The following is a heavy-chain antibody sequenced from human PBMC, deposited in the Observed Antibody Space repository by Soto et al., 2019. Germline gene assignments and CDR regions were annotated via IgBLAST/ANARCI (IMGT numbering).Heavy chain of an antibody. CDR3: AHRNSGYYDY. V-gene: IGHV2-5*01. J-gene: IGHJ4*02. Sequence: QITLKESGPTLVKPTQTLTLTCTFSGFSLTTSGVAVGWIRQPPGKALEWLADIYWNDDKRYSPSLNSRLTITRDTSKNQVVLAMTNMDPVDTATYYCAHRNSGYYDYWGQGALVTVSS. CDR2: IYWNDDK. CDR1: GFSLTTSGVA. D-gene: IGHD6-19*01.